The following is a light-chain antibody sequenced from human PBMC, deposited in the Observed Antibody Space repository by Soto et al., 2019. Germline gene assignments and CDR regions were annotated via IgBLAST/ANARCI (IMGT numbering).Light chain of an antibody. CDR3: QQYGSSPWT. V-gene: IGKV3-20*01. CDR1: QSISSGY. Sequence: EVVFTQSPGTLSVSAVERATLSCRASQSISSGYLAWYQQKPGQAPRLLIYGASSRATGIPDRFSGSGSGTDFTLTISRLESEDIAVFYCQQYGSSPWTFGQGTKVDIK. J-gene: IGKJ1*01. CDR2: GAS.